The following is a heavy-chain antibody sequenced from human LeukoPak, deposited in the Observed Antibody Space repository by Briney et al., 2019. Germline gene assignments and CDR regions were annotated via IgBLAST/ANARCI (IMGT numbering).Heavy chain of an antibody. V-gene: IGHV4-59*01. CDR2: ISYSGST. Sequence: SETLSLTCTVSGGSISSYYWSWIRQPPGKGLEWIGYISYSGSTNFNPSLKSRVTMSVDTSKNQFSLKLSSVTAADTAVYYCAREGTAGTNLNWFDPWGQGTLVNVS. CDR3: AREGTAGTNLNWFDP. D-gene: IGHD1-1*01. J-gene: IGHJ5*02. CDR1: GGSISSYY.